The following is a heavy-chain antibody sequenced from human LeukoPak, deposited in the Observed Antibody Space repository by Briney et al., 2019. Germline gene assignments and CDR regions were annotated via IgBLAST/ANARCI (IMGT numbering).Heavy chain of an antibody. Sequence: ASVKVSCKASGYTFTSYGISWVRQAPGQGLEWMGWISGYNGNTNYAQKLQGRVTMTTDTSTSTAYMDLRSLRSDDTVMYYCARQSGSYLGDTFDIWGQGTMVTVSS. CDR3: ARQSGSYLGDTFDI. CDR2: ISGYNGNT. CDR1: GYTFTSYG. D-gene: IGHD1-26*01. V-gene: IGHV1-18*01. J-gene: IGHJ3*02.